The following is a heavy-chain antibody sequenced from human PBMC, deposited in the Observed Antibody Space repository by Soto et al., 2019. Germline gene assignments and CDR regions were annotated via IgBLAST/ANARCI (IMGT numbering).Heavy chain of an antibody. J-gene: IGHJ5*02. D-gene: IGHD3-3*01. CDR1: GGSISSSNW. CDR3: ARQGPDFWSGRLFDP. V-gene: IGHV4-4*02. Sequence: SETLSLTCAVSGGSISSSNWWSWVRQPPGKGLEWIGYIYHSGSTNYNPTLKSRVNISVDTSKNQFSLTLSSVTAADTALYYCARQGPDFWSGRLFDPWGQGTLVTVSS. CDR2: IYHSGST.